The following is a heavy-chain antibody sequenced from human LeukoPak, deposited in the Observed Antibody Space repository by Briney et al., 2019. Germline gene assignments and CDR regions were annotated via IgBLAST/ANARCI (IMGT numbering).Heavy chain of an antibody. CDR3: AKEGSGYSYGSYYFDY. D-gene: IGHD5-18*01. Sequence: GGSLRLSCAASGFTFDDYAMHWVRQAPGKGLEWVSGISWNSGSIGYADSVKGRFTISRDNAKNSLYLQMNSLRAEDTALYYCAKEGSGYSYGSYYFDYWGQGTLSPSPQ. CDR2: ISWNSGSI. CDR1: GFTFDDYA. V-gene: IGHV3-9*01. J-gene: IGHJ4*02.